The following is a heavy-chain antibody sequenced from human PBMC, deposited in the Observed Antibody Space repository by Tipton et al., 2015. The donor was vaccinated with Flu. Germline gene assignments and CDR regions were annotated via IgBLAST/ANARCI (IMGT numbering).Heavy chain of an antibody. J-gene: IGHJ4*02. D-gene: IGHD1-26*01. CDR3: ARGGELWCPRD. CDR2: FYYSGST. V-gene: IGHV4-39*07. CDR1: GGSIISSSYY. Sequence: TLSLTCTVSGGSIISSSYYWGWIRQPPGKGLEWIGSFYYSGSTYYNPSLKSRVTISVDTSRNQFSLRLSSVTAADTAVYYCARGGELWCPRDWGQGTLVTVTS.